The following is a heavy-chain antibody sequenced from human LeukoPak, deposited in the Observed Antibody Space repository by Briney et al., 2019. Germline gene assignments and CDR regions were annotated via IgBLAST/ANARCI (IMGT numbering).Heavy chain of an antibody. CDR1: GGSISDFY. V-gene: IGHV4-4*07. J-gene: IGHJ4*02. CDR3: ATNSGDY. Sequence: SETLSLTCSVPGGSISDFYWSWIRQPAGKGLEWIGRIYTSGNTNYNPSLKSRVTMSLDASKNQFSLKLSSVTAADTAVYYCATNSGDYWGQGTLVTVSS. CDR2: IYTSGNT. D-gene: IGHD4-23*01.